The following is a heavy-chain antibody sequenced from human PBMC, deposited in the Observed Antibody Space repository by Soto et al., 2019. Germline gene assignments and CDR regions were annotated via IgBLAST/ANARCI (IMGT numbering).Heavy chain of an antibody. CDR1: GFTFSSYG. Sequence: QVQLVESGGGVVQPGRSLRLSCAASGFTFSSYGMHWVRQAPGKGLEWVAVISYDGSNKYYADSVKGRFTISRENSKKTLYLQMTSLRVEDMVVYYCAKKWHIWGGYRLGDAFDFWGQGTMVTVSS. V-gene: IGHV3-30*18. CDR3: AKKWHIWGGYRLGDAFDF. J-gene: IGHJ3*01. CDR2: ISYDGSNK. D-gene: IGHD3-16*02.